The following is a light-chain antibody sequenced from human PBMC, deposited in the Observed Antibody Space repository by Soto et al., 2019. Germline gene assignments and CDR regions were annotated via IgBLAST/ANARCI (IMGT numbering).Light chain of an antibody. CDR3: QSYDGSNPDVV. V-gene: IGLV6-57*02. CDR2: EDT. Sequence: MLTQPPSVSESPGKTVTISCTGSSGSIATNYVQWYQQRPGSAPTTVIYEDTQRPSGVPERFSGSIDSSSNSASLTISGLKTEDEADYYCQSYDGSNPDVVFGGGTKLTVL. J-gene: IGLJ2*01. CDR1: SGSIATNY.